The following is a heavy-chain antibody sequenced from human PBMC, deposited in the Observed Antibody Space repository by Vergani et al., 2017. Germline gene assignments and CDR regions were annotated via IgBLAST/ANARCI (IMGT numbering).Heavy chain of an antibody. D-gene: IGHD4-17*01. CDR1: GGTFSSYA. V-gene: IGHV1-69*13. CDR2: IIPNFSTA. CDR3: ATDRGFGDYQSWFDP. J-gene: IGHJ5*02. Sequence: VQLVQSGAEVKKPGSSVKVSCKSSGGTFSSYAISWVRQAPGQGPEWMGRIIPNFSTANYGEKFQGRVTIIADKSWSTVYLEVRSLRYDDTAVYYCATDRGFGDYQSWFDPWGQGTLVTVSS.